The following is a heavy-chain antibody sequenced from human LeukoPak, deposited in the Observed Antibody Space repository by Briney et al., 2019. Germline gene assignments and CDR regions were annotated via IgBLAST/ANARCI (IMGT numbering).Heavy chain of an antibody. CDR1: GFTFSSYA. D-gene: IGHD3-3*01. V-gene: IGHV3-23*01. Sequence: PGGSLRLSCAASGFTFSSYAMSWVRQAPGKGLEWVSAISGSGGSTYYADSVKGRFTISRDNSKNTLYLQMNSLRAEDTAVYYCAKPDYDFWSGYHTRPYYGMDVWGQGTTVTVSS. CDR3: AKPDYDFWSGYHTRPYYGMDV. J-gene: IGHJ6*02. CDR2: ISGSGGST.